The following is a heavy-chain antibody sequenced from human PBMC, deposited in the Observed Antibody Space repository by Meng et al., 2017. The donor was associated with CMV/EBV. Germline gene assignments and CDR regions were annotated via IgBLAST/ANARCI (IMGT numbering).Heavy chain of an antibody. CDR2: IYYSGST. J-gene: IGHJ6*02. Sequence: SETLSLTCTVSGGSISSYYWSWIRQPPGKGLEWIGYIYYSGSTNYNPSLKGRVTISVDTSKNQFSLKLSSVTAADTAVYYCARLNLMTTVTTPGSYYYYGMDVWGQGTTVTVSS. V-gene: IGHV4-59*01. CDR1: GGSISSYY. CDR3: ARLNLMTTVTTPGSYYYYGMDV. D-gene: IGHD4-11*01.